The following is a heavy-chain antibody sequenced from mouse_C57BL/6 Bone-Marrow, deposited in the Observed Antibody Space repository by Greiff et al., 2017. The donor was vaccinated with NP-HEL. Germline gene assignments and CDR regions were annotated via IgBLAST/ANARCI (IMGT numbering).Heavy chain of an antibody. J-gene: IGHJ4*01. D-gene: IGHD1-1*01. CDR3: ARFITTVVAGDYYAMDY. CDR2: IWTGGGT. CDR1: GFSLTSYA. Sequence: VKLVESGPGLVAPSQSLSITCTVSGFSLTSYAISWVRQPPGKGLEWLGVIWTGGGTNYNSALKSRLSISKDNSKSQVFLKMNSLQTDDTARYYCARFITTVVAGDYYAMDYWGQGTSVTVSS. V-gene: IGHV2-9-1*01.